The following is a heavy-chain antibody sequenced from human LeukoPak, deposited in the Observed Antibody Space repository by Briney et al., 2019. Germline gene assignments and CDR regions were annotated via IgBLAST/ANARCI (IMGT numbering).Heavy chain of an antibody. CDR3: ARVIGGYDSSGYQYYFDY. CDR2: IYYSGST. V-gene: IGHV4-59*01. CDR1: GGSFSSYY. J-gene: IGHJ4*02. Sequence: SETLSLTCTVSGGSFSSYYWSWIRQPPGKGLEWIGYIYYSGSTNYNPSLKSRVTISVDTSKNQFSLKLSSVTAADTAVYYCARVIGGYDSSGYQYYFDYWGQGTLVTVSS. D-gene: IGHD3-22*01.